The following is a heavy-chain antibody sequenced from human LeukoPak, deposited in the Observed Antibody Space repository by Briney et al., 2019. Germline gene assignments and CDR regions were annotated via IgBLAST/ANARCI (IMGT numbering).Heavy chain of an antibody. J-gene: IGHJ6*02. CDR3: ARHRSSRYGMDV. CDR2: IYYSGST. Sequence: PSETLSLTCTVSGGSISGSNYYWGWIRQPTGKVLEWIGSIYYSGSTYYNPSLKSRVTISVDTSQNQFSLKLSSVTAADTAVYYCARHRSSRYGMDVWGQGTTVTVSS. CDR1: GGSISGSNYY. D-gene: IGHD6-25*01. V-gene: IGHV4-39*01.